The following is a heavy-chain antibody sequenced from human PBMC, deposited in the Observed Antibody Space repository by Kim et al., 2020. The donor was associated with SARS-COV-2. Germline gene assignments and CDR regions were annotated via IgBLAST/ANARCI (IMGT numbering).Heavy chain of an antibody. V-gene: IGHV3-30*04. Sequence: GGSLRLSCAASGFTFSSYTMHWVRQAPGKGLEWAAVISYDGGNKYYADSVKGRFTISRDNSKNTLYLQMNSLRTEDTAVYYCARCLWSWGISSNPAFDPWGQGTLVTVSS. D-gene: IGHD3-10*01. CDR2: ISYDGGNK. CDR1: GFTFSSYT. CDR3: ARCLWSWGISSNPAFDP. J-gene: IGHJ5*02.